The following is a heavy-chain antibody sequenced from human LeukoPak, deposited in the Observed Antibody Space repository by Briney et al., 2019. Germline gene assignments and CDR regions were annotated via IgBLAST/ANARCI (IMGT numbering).Heavy chain of an antibody. CDR2: FDTEDGET. J-gene: IGHJ4*02. CDR1: GYTLTELS. Sequence: ASVKVSCKVSGYTLTELSMHWVRQAPGKGLEWMGGFDTEDGETIYAQKFQGRVTMTEDTSTDTAYMELSSLRAEDTALYYCAKAPRSVGGYGNGWYQFDYWGQGTLVTVSS. CDR3: AKAPRSVGGYGNGWYQFDY. D-gene: IGHD6-13*01. V-gene: IGHV1-24*01.